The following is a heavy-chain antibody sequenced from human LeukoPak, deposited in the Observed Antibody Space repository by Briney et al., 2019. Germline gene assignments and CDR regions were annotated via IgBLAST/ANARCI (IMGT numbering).Heavy chain of an antibody. CDR1: GYSISSGYY. CDR2: IYYSGST. D-gene: IGHD6-13*01. Sequence: SETLSLTCAVSGYSISSGYYWGWIRQPPGKGLEWIGSIYYSGSTYYNPSLKSRVTISVDTSKNQFSLKLSSVTAADTAVYYCARVDSSSFDYWGQGTLVTVSS. V-gene: IGHV4-38-2*01. CDR3: ARVDSSSFDY. J-gene: IGHJ4*02.